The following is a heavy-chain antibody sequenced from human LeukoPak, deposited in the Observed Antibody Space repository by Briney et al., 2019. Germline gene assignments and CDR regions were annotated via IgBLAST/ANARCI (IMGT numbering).Heavy chain of an antibody. D-gene: IGHD3-16*01. CDR2: IDTNTGSP. Sequence: ASVKVSCKASGYTFTNYGISWVRQAPGQGLEWMGWIDTNTGSPTYAQGFTGRFVFSVDTSVNTAYLQISGLEAEDTAMYYCAPWDLGDFWGQGTLVTVSS. V-gene: IGHV7-4-1*02. CDR3: APWDLGDF. CDR1: GYTFTNYG. J-gene: IGHJ4*02.